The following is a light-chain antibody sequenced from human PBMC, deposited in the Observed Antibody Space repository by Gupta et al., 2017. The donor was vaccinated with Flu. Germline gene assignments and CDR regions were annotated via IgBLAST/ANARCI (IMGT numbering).Light chain of an antibody. Sequence: EVVLTQSPGTLSLSPGERATLSCRASQRISSTYLAWYQQKPGQAPRLLMFGTSTRATGIPDRFSGSGSGTDFTLTINRLEPEDLAVYFCQQYGNSLPTFGQWTRLEIK. CDR2: GTS. V-gene: IGKV3-20*01. J-gene: IGKJ5*01. CDR3: QQYGNSLPT. CDR1: QRISSTY.